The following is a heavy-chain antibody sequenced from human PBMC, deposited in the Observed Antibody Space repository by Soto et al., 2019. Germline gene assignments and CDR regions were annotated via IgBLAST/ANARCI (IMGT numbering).Heavy chain of an antibody. J-gene: IGHJ6*03. V-gene: IGHV3-23*01. Sequence: GGSLILSCAASGFTFSSYSMSWVRQAPGKGLEWVSAISGSGGSTYYADSVKGRFTISRDNSKNTLYLQMNSLRAEDTAVYYCAKEGDCSSTSCHPPYYYYMDVWGKGTTVTVSS. CDR1: GFTFSSYS. CDR3: AKEGDCSSTSCHPPYYYYMDV. CDR2: ISGSGGST. D-gene: IGHD2-2*01.